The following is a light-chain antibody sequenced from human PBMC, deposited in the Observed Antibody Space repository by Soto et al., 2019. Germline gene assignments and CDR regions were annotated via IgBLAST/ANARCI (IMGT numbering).Light chain of an antibody. V-gene: IGKV3-20*01. CDR2: GAS. J-gene: IGKJ2*01. CDR1: QSVTYNY. Sequence: EIVLTQSPGTLSLSPGERATLSCRASQSVTYNYVTWYQQKGGQSPRLLIHGASSRATGIPDRFSGSGSGTDFTLIISRVEPEDFAGYYCQQYGKSPYTFGQGTKLEI. CDR3: QQYGKSPYT.